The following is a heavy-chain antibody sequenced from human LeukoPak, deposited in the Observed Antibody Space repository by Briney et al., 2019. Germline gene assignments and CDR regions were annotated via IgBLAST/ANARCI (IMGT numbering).Heavy chain of an antibody. CDR3: ARDRIPKPVDY. CDR2: ISSSSYI. Sequence: PGGSLRLSCAASGFTFSSYSMNWVRQAPGKGLEWVSSISSSSYIYYADSVKGRFTISRDNAKNSLYLQMNSLRAEDTAVYYCARDRIPKPVDYWGQGTLVTVSS. J-gene: IGHJ4*02. CDR1: GFTFSSYS. V-gene: IGHV3-21*01.